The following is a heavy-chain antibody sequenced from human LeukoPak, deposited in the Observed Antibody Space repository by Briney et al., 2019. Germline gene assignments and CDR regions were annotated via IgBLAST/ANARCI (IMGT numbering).Heavy chain of an antibody. CDR3: ARFGRACSEVQH. CDR2: IYYSGSS. Sequence: PSETLSLTCSVSGGSISSYYWSWIRQPPGKGLEWIGYIYYSGSSNYNPSLKSRVTISVDTSKNQFFLKLRSVTAADTAMYYCARFGRACSEVQHWGQGTLVTVSS. CDR1: GGSISSYY. D-gene: IGHD2-15*01. V-gene: IGHV4-59*01. J-gene: IGHJ1*01.